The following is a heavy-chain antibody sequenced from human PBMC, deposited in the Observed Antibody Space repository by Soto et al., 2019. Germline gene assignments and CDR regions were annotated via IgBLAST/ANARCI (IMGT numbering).Heavy chain of an antibody. CDR1: GGSFSGYY. V-gene: IGHV4-34*01. J-gene: IGHJ5*02. D-gene: IGHD2-8*01. CDR3: ARGPWVYAIRRFDP. CDR2: INHSGST. Sequence: QVQLQQWGAGLLKPSETLSLTCAVYGGSFSGYYWSWIRQPPGKGLEWIGEINHSGSTNYNPSLKSRVTISVDTSKNQFSLKLSSVTAADTAVYYCARGPWVYAIRRFDPWGQGTLVTVSS.